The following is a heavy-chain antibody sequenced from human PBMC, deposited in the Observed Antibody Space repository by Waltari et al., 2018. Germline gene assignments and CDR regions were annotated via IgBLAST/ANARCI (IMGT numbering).Heavy chain of an antibody. CDR3: ARQSNWNAKDWFDP. D-gene: IGHD1-20*01. CDR1: GYTFNSYA. J-gene: IGHJ5*02. V-gene: IGHV1-3*03. Sequence: QVQLVQSGAEVKKPGASVKVSCKASGYTFNSYALHWVRQAPGQRLEWMGWINAGNGNTKYSQEFQGRVTITRDTSASTAYMELSSLRSEDMAVYYCARQSNWNAKDWFDPWGQGTLVTVSS. CDR2: INAGNGNT.